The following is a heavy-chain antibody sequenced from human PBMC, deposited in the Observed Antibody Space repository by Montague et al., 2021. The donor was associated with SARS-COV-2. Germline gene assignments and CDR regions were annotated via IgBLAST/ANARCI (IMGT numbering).Heavy chain of an antibody. CDR3: ARGGPGTGMDY. J-gene: IGHJ4*02. Sequence: SLRLSCAASGFTFRDCWMHWVRQAPGTGLVWVSRIETDGSATTYADSVKGRFTISRDNAKNTLYLQMDSLRAEDTAVYYCARGGPGTGMDYWGQGSLVTVSS. CDR2: IETDGSAT. CDR1: GFTFRDCW. V-gene: IGHV3-74*01. D-gene: IGHD1-1*01.